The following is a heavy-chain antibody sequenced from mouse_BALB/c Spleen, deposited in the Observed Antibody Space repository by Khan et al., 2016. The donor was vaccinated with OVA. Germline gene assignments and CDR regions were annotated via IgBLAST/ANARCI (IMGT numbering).Heavy chain of an antibody. CDR3: ARAGWDVFAY. Sequence: QVQLQQSGPELVKPGASVKMSCKASGYTITDYVMNWVKQRNGQGLEWIGQIYPGSDSTYYNEKFKGKATLTADRSSSTAYMQLSNLTSEDSAVYFCARAGWDVFAYWGQGTLVTVSA. CDR1: GYTITDYV. J-gene: IGHJ3*01. CDR2: IYPGSDST. V-gene: IGHV1-77*01. D-gene: IGHD4-1*01.